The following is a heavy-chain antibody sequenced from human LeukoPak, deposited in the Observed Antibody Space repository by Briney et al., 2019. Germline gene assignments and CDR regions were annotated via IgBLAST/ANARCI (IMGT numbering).Heavy chain of an antibody. CDR3: ARGYDFWSGYYPAWFDP. J-gene: IGHJ5*02. D-gene: IGHD3-3*01. Sequence: GGSLRLSCAASGFTFSSYRMSWVRQAPGKGLEGVANIKQDGSEKYYVDSVKGRFTISRDNAKNSLYLQMNSLRAEDTAVYYCARGYDFWSGYYPAWFDPWGQGTLVTVSS. CDR1: GFTFSSYR. V-gene: IGHV3-7*01. CDR2: IKQDGSEK.